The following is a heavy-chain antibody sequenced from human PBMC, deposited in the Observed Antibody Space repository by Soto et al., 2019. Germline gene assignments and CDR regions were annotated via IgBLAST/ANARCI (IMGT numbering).Heavy chain of an antibody. V-gene: IGHV2-5*02. J-gene: IGHJ4*02. CDR2: IYWDDDK. CDR3: AHWRWELLDDY. D-gene: IGHD1-26*01. Sequence: SGPTLVNPSQTLTLTCTFSGFSLTTTGVGVGWIRQPPGKALEWLALIYWDDDKRYNPSLKSRLTITKDTSKNQVVLTMTNMEPVDTATYYCAHWRWELLDDYWGQGTLVTVSS. CDR1: GFSLTTTGVG.